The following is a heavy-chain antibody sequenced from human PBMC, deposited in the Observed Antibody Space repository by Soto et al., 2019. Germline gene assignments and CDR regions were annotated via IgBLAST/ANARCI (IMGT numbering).Heavy chain of an antibody. CDR1: GFTFSNYA. Sequence: GGSLRLSCAASGFTFSNYAMSWVRQAPGKGLEWVSTISASGINTYYTDSVKGRFTISRDNSKNTLFLQMNSLRAEDTAVYYCAKGSERAYYYDSSGYCFDYWGQGTLVTVS. CDR2: ISASGINT. CDR3: AKGSERAYYYDSSGYCFDY. J-gene: IGHJ4*02. V-gene: IGHV3-23*01. D-gene: IGHD3-22*01.